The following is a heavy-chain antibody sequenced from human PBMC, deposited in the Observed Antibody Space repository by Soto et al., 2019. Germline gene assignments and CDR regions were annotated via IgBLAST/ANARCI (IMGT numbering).Heavy chain of an antibody. CDR3: ARKKCFGDCYSFDY. Sequence: ASVKVSCKASGYTFSSYGINWVRQAPGQGLEWMGWINTNSGNPNYAQKFQDRVIMTTDTSTGTAYMEMRSLTSDDTAVYYCARKKCFGDCYSFDYWGHGTQVTVSS. J-gene: IGHJ4*01. CDR1: GYTFSSYG. V-gene: IGHV1-18*01. CDR2: INTNSGNP. D-gene: IGHD2-21*02.